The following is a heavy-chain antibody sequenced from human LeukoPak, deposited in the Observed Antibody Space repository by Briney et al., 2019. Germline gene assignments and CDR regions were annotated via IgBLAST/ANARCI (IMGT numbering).Heavy chain of an antibody. CDR2: ISTYNGNT. J-gene: IGHJ5*02. CDR3: ARDAIMGASDWIDP. Sequence: ASVKVSCKASGYAFSTYGLSWVRQAPGQGLEWMGWISTYNGNTRYAQKVQGRVTMTKDTSTSTAYMELRSLRSDDTAVYYCARDAIMGASDWIDPWGQGTLVAVSS. D-gene: IGHD1-26*01. CDR1: GYAFSTYG. V-gene: IGHV1-18*01.